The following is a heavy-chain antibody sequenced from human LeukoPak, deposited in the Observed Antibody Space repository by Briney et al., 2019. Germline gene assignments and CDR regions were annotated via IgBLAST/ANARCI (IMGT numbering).Heavy chain of an antibody. CDR3: ARAAYNWN. CDR1: GFTIRDYV. CDR2: IDPSGTAL. V-gene: IGHV3-11*01. D-gene: IGHD1-20*01. Sequence: GGSLRLSCAASGFTIRDYVMSWVRQAPGKGLEWVSYIDPSGTALYYADSVKGRFTVSRDNGKNSLSLQLRSLRAEDTALYYCARAAYNWNWSQGTLVTVSS. J-gene: IGHJ4*02.